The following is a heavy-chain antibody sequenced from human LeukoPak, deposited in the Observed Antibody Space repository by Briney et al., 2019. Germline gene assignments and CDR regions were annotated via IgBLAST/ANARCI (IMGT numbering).Heavy chain of an antibody. CDR3: ARGPRSVYCRSTSCGASAYYYYGMDV. CDR2: INHSGST. J-gene: IGHJ6*02. D-gene: IGHD2-2*01. Sequence: KTSETLSLTCAVSGGSISSGGYSWSWIRQPPGKGLEWIGEINHSGSTNYNPSLKSRVTISVDTSKNQFSLKLSSVTAADTAVYYCARGPRSVYCRSTSCGASAYYYYGMDVWGQGTTVTVSS. V-gene: IGHV4-30-2*01. CDR1: GGSISSGGYS.